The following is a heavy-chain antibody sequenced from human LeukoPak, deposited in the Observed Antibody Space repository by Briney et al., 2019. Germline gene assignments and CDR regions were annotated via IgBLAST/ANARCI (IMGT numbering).Heavy chain of an antibody. Sequence: GGSLRLSCAASGFTFSSYWMSWVRQAPGKGLEWVANIKQDGSEKYYADSVKGRFTISRDNARNSVYLQMNSLRVEDTAVYYCARDPVEWELLLDCWGQGTLVTVSS. V-gene: IGHV3-7*01. D-gene: IGHD1-26*01. CDR1: GFTFSSYW. CDR2: IKQDGSEK. J-gene: IGHJ4*02. CDR3: ARDPVEWELLLDC.